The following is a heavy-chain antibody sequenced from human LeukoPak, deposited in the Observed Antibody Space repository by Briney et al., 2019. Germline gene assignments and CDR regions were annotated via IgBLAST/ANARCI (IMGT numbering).Heavy chain of an antibody. V-gene: IGHV4-59*01. CDR1: GGSFSSYY. CDR3: ARYCSGGSCLNWFDP. J-gene: IGHJ5*02. Sequence: SETLSLTCTVSGGSFSSYYWSWIRQPPGKGLEWIGYIYYSGSTNYNPSLKSRLTISVDTSKNQFSLKLSSVTAADTAVYYCARYCSGGSCLNWFDPWGQGTLVTVSS. D-gene: IGHD2-15*01. CDR2: IYYSGST.